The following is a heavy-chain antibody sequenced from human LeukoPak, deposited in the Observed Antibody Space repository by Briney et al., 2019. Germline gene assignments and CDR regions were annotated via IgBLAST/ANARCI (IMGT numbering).Heavy chain of an antibody. D-gene: IGHD5-24*01. J-gene: IGHJ5*02. CDR1: GYTFTSNY. V-gene: IGHV1-46*01. CDR3: ARDNSVRDEAWWFNP. CDR2: ISPSGGST. Sequence: ASVKVSCKAFGYTFTSNYMQWVRQAPGRGPEWMGVISPSGGSTTYAQKFQGRVTLTRDMSTSTDYLELSSLRSEDTAVYYCARDNSVRDEAWWFNPWGQGTLVTVSS.